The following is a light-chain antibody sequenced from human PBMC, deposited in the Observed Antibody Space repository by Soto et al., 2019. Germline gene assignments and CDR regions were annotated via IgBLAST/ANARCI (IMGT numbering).Light chain of an antibody. V-gene: IGKV4-1*01. J-gene: IGKJ2*01. Sequence: DIVMTQSPDSLAVCLGERATINCKSSQSVLYSSNNKNYLAWYQQRPGQPPKLLIYWASTRESGVPDRFSGSVSGTDFTLTITSLQAEDVAVYYCQQYESTPPTFGQGTKLEIK. CDR1: QSVLYSSNNKNY. CDR2: WAS. CDR3: QQYESTPPT.